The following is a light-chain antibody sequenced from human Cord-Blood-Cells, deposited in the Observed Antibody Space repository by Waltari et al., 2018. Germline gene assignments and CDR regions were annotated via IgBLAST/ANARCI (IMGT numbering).Light chain of an antibody. V-gene: IGKV3-15*01. CDR3: QQYNNWPPYT. CDR1: QRVSRN. J-gene: IGKJ2*01. CDR2: GAT. Sequence: EIVMTQSPATLSVSPGERATLSCRASQRVSRNLAWYQQKPGQAPRLLIYGATTTATGIPARFSGSGSGTEFTLTISSLQSEDFAVYYCQQYNNWPPYTFGQGTKLEIK.